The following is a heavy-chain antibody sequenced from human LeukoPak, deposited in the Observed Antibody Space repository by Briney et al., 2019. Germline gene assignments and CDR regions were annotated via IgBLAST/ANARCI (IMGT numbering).Heavy chain of an antibody. Sequence: GGSLRLSCAASGFTFSSYSMSWVRHAPGKGLEWVSAISGNGGSTYYADSVKGRFTISRDNSKNTLYLQMNTLRAEDTALYYCAKEALDSGGFDYWGQGTLVTVSS. J-gene: IGHJ4*02. CDR3: AKEALDSGGFDY. CDR2: ISGNGGST. D-gene: IGHD2-15*01. CDR1: GFTFSSYS. V-gene: IGHV3-23*01.